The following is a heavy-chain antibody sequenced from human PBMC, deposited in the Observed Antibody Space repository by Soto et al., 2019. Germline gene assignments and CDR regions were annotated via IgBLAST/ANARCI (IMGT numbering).Heavy chain of an antibody. J-gene: IGHJ4*02. CDR1: GFTFDDHT. CDR3: AKEKDRIFDY. Sequence: PGGSLRLSCAGSGFTFDDHTMHWVRQAPGKGLEWVSLITWDAGSAFYADSVRGRFTISRDSSKNSLYLQMNSLRTEDSALYYCAKEKDRIFDYWGRGTPVTVSS. V-gene: IGHV3-43*01. CDR2: ITWDAGSA.